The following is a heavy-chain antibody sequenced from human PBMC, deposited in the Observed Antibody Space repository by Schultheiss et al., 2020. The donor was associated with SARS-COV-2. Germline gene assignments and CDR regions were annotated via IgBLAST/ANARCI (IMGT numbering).Heavy chain of an antibody. CDR3: AKKKFSQYSTGWYYFDY. CDR2: ISGIGGST. J-gene: IGHJ4*02. Sequence: GGSLRLSCAASGFTFSSYAMSWVRQAPGKGLEWVSAISGIGGSTYYADSVKGRFTISRDNSKNTLFLQMNSLRAEDTAVYYCAKKKFSQYSTGWYYFDYWGQGNLVTVSS. CDR1: GFTFSSYA. D-gene: IGHD6-19*01. V-gene: IGHV3-23*01.